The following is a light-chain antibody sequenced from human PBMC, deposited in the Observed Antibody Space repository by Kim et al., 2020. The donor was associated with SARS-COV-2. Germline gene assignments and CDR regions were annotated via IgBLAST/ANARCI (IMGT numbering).Light chain of an antibody. CDR3: QSHDSSLSGSV. J-gene: IGLJ3*02. V-gene: IGLV1-40*01. CDR2: GNS. CDR1: NSNIGAGYD. Sequence: QSVLTQPPSVSGAPGQRVTISCTGSNSNIGAGYDVHWYQQLPGTAPKLLIYGNSNRPSGVPDRFSGSKSGTSASLAITGLQAEDEADYYCQSHDSSLSGSVFGGGTQLTVL.